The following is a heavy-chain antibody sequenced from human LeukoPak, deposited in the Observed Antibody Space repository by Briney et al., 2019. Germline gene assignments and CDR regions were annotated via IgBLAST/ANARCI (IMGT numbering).Heavy chain of an antibody. V-gene: IGHV3-7*01. D-gene: IGHD1-26*01. CDR3: AKGGSYRRNYYYYMDV. J-gene: IGHJ6*03. CDR2: IKQDGSEK. Sequence: PGGSLRLSCAASGFTFSSYWMSWVRQAPGKGLEWVANIKQDGSEKYYVDSVKGRFTISRDNAKNSLYLQMNSLRAEDTAVYYCAKGGSYRRNYYYYMDVWGKGTTVTISS. CDR1: GFTFSSYW.